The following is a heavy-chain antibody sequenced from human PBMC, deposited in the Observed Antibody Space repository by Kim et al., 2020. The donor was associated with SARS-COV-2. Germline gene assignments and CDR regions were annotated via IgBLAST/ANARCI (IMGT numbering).Heavy chain of an antibody. CDR3: ARESSSSSSFDY. Sequence: IYTAACLKGRFTISKDKAKNSLFLQMSGLRVEDTAIYYCARESSSSSSFDYWGQGTLVTVSS. V-gene: IGHV3-11*01. CDR2: I. D-gene: IGHD6-6*01. J-gene: IGHJ4*02.